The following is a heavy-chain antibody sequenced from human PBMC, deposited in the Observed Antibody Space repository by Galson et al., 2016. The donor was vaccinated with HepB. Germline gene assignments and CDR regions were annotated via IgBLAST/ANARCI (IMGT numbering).Heavy chain of an antibody. D-gene: IGHD2-2*01. V-gene: IGHV3-30-3*01. J-gene: IGHJ4*02. CDR2: VSDDGTHT. CDR3: ARSSSCSTINCFLPFDS. Sequence: SLRLSCAASGFTFSSHAMHWVRQAPGKGLEWVAIVSDDGTHTDYADSVKGRFTISRDNSKNTLYLQMNSLRAEDTSMYYCARSSSCSTINCFLPFDSWGQGILVTVSS. CDR1: GFTFSSHA.